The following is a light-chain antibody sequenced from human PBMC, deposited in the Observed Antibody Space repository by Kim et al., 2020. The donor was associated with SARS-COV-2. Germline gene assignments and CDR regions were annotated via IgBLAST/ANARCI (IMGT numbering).Light chain of an antibody. CDR2: GTS. V-gene: IGKV1-9*01. J-gene: IGKJ1*01. CDR3: QQVDSYPQT. Sequence: ASVGDRVTITCRASQGIASYLAWYQQKPGKAPKLLIYGTSTLQSGVPSRFSGSGTGTEFTLTISSLQPEDFATYYCQQVDSYPQTFGQGTKVDIK. CDR1: QGIASY.